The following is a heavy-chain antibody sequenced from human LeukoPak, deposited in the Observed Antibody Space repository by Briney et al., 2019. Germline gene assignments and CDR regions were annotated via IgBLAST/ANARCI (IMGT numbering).Heavy chain of an antibody. D-gene: IGHD3-22*01. CDR2: IYYSGST. V-gene: IGHV4-39*01. Sequence: SETLSLTCTVSGGSISSSSYSWGWIRQPPGKGLEWIGSIYYSGSTYYNPSLKSRVTISVDTSKNQFSLKLSSVTAADTAVYYCARNRVEGYYYDSSGSYWGQGTLVTVSS. J-gene: IGHJ4*02. CDR1: GGSISSSSYS. CDR3: ARNRVEGYYYDSSGSY.